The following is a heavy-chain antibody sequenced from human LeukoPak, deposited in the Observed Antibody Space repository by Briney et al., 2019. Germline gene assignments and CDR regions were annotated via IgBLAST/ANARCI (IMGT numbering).Heavy chain of an antibody. V-gene: IGHV3-23*01. D-gene: IGHD6-19*01. Sequence: GGSLRLSCAASGFTFSSYAMSWVRQAPGKGLEWVSAISGSGGSTYYADSVKGRFTISRDNSKNTLYLQMNSLRAEDTAVYYCARARYSSGWYGDYWGQGTLVTVSS. CDR2: ISGSGGST. J-gene: IGHJ4*02. CDR3: ARARYSSGWYGDY. CDR1: GFTFSSYA.